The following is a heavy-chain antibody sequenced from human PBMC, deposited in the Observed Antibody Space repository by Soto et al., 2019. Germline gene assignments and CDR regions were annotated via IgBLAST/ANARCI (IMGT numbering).Heavy chain of an antibody. J-gene: IGHJ6*02. CDR1: GFTFSSYG. CDR2: ISYDGSNK. Sequence: GGSLRLSCAASGFTFSSYGMHWVRQAPGKGLEWVAVISYDGSNKYYADSVKGRFTISRDNSKNTLYLQMNSLRAEDTAVYYCAKEVGQVWQWLWYYYGMDVWGQGTTVTVSS. D-gene: IGHD6-19*01. V-gene: IGHV3-30*18. CDR3: AKEVGQVWQWLWYYYGMDV.